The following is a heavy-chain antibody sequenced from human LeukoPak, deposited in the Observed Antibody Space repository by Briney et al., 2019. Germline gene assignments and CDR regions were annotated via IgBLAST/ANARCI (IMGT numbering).Heavy chain of an antibody. CDR2: ISSSGSTI. J-gene: IGHJ6*03. D-gene: IGHD1-26*01. Sequence: GGSLRLSCAASGFTFSSYSLNWVRQAPGKGLEWVSYISSSGSTIYYADSVKGRFTISRDNAKNSLYLQMNSLRAEDTAVYYCARSGSYYPHYYYYYMDVWGKGTTVTISS. CDR1: GFTFSSYS. CDR3: ARSGSYYPHYYYYYMDV. V-gene: IGHV3-48*04.